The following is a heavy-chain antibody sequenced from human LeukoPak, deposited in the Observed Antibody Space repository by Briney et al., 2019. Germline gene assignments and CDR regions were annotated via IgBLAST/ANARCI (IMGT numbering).Heavy chain of an antibody. CDR1: GFTFSTYG. V-gene: IGHV3-23*01. CDR3: ARGDVDYYGSGTYYLMYYFDY. Sequence: GGSLRLSCAAYGFTFSTYGMSWVRQAPGKGLEWVSGISGSGGASYYADSVKGRFTISRDDSHNTLYLQMNSLRAEDTAVYFCARGDVDYYGSGTYYLMYYFDYWGQGALVTVSS. J-gene: IGHJ4*02. CDR2: ISGSGGAS. D-gene: IGHD3-10*01.